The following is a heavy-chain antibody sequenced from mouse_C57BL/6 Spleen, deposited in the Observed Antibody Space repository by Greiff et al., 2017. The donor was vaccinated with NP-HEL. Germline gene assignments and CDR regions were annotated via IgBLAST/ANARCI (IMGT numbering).Heavy chain of an antibody. Sequence: VQLQQSGPGLVKPSQSLSLTCSVTGYSITSGYYWNWIRQFPGNKLEWMGYISYDGSNNYNPSLKNRISITRDTSKNQFFLKLNSVTTEDTATYDCARDLYSNYAWFAYWGQGTLVTVSA. J-gene: IGHJ3*01. D-gene: IGHD2-5*01. CDR1: GYSITSGYY. V-gene: IGHV3-6*01. CDR2: ISYDGSN. CDR3: ARDLYSNYAWFAY.